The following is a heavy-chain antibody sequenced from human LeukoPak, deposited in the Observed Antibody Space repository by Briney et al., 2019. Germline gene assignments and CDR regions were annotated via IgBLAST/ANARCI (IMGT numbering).Heavy chain of an antibody. J-gene: IGHJ6*03. CDR2: IIPIFGTA. CDR3: ARDHGGSSSKSRPQNYYYYYMDV. D-gene: IGHD6-13*01. V-gene: IGHV1-69*13. CDR1: GGTFTSYA. Sequence: GASVKVSCKASGGTFTSYAISWVRQAPGQGLEWMGGIIPIFGTANYAQKFQGRVTITADESTSTAYMELSSLRSEDTAVYYCARDHGGSSSKSRPQNYYYYYMDVWGKGTTVTVSS.